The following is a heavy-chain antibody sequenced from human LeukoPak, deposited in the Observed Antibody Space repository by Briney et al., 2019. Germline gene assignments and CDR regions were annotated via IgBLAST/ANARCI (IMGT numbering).Heavy chain of an antibody. D-gene: IGHD6-19*01. CDR2: ISSSSNYI. CDR3: ARGTLGAWGW. Sequence: GGSLSLSCAASGFTFCSFDLNWVRQAPGKGLKGVSSISSSSNYIHYADSVKGRFTISRDNAKNSLYLQMNSLRAEDTAVYFCARGTLGAWGWWGQGTLVTVSS. V-gene: IGHV3-21*01. J-gene: IGHJ4*02. CDR1: GFTFCSFD.